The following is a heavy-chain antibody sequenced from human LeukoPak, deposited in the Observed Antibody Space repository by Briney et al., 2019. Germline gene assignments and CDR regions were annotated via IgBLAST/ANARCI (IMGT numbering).Heavy chain of an antibody. D-gene: IGHD3-22*01. V-gene: IGHV3-53*01. CDR1: GFIVSNNY. CDR3: ARGLGWLFFDS. CDR2: IYNDDRT. Sequence: GGSPRLSCAASGFIVSNNYMTWVHQAPGKGLEWVSVIYNDDRTEYADSVKGRFTISRDSSKNTLNLQMNSLRVEDTAVYYCARGLGWLFFDSWGQGTLVTVSS. J-gene: IGHJ4*02.